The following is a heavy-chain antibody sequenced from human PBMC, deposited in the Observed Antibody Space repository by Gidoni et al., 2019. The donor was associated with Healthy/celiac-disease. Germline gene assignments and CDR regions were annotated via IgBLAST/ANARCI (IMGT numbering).Heavy chain of an antibody. CDR2: IYYRGST. D-gene: IGHD2-15*01. CDR3: ARHKRAIAAPLRIRAYFDY. J-gene: IGHJ4*02. V-gene: IGHV4-39*01. CDR1: GGSISSSSYY. Sequence: QLQLQESGPGLVKPSETLSLTCTVSGGSISSSSYYWGWIRQPPGKGLEWIGSIYYRGSTYYNPSLKSRVTISVDTSKNQFSLKLSSVTAADTAVYYCARHKRAIAAPLRIRAYFDYWGQGTLVTVSS.